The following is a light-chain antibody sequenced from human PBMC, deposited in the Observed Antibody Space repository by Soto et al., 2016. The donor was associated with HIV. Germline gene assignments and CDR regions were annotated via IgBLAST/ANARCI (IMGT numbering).Light chain of an antibody. CDR1: QGIGGY. J-gene: IGKJ2*01. Sequence: DIQLTQSPSFLSASVGDRVTITCRAGQGIGGYLAWYQQKPGKAPKLLIYAASTLQSGVPSRFSGSGSGTEVTLTISSLQPEDSAFYYCQQVNSYPFTFGQGTKGGDQT. CDR3: QQVNSYPFT. CDR2: AAS. V-gene: IGKV1-9*01.